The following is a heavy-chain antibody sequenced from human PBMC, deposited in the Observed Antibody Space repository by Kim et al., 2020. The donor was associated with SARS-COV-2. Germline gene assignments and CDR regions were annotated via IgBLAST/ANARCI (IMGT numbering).Heavy chain of an antibody. V-gene: IGHV4-59*01. D-gene: IGHD3-22*01. J-gene: IGHJ5*02. CDR3: ARPYDGSGYMWFDP. Sequence: SETLSLTCTVSGGSISSYYWSWIRQPPGKGLEWIGYIYYSGCTNYNPSLKSRVTISVDTSKNQFSLKLSSVTAADTAVYYCARPYDGSGYMWFDPWGQGTLVTVSS. CDR2: IYYSGCT. CDR1: GGSISSYY.